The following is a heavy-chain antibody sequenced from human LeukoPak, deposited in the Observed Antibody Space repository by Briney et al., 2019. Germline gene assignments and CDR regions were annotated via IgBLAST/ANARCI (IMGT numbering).Heavy chain of an antibody. Sequence: GGSLRLSCAASGFTFSSYSMNWVRQAPEKGLEWVSSISSRSNYMYYADSVKGRFTISRDNAKNSLYLQMNSLRAEDTAVYYCASTGGGGSCYSCWFDPWGQGTLVTVSS. V-gene: IGHV3-21*01. CDR3: ASTGGGGSCYSCWFDP. CDR1: GFTFSSYS. CDR2: ISSRSNYM. D-gene: IGHD2-15*01. J-gene: IGHJ5*02.